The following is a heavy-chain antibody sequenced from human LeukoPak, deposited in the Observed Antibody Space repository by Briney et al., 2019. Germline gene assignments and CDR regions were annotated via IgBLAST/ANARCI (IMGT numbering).Heavy chain of an antibody. V-gene: IGHV3-48*01. Sequence: GGSLRLSCAASGFTFSSYSIYWVRQAPGKGLEWISYISSSSVINYADSVKGRFTVSRDNAKNSLFLQMNSLRAEDTAVYYCARGAYSGRSSYFDYWGQGTLVTVSS. J-gene: IGHJ4*02. CDR1: GFTFSSYS. D-gene: IGHD3-10*01. CDR3: ARGAYSGRSSYFDY. CDR2: ISSSSVI.